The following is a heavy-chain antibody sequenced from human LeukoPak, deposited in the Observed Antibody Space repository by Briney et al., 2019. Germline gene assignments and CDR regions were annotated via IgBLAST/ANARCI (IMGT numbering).Heavy chain of an antibody. J-gene: IGHJ2*01. D-gene: IGHD3-3*01. Sequence: GGSLRLSCAASGFTLSRNWMSWVRQAPGKGLEWVANIKQDGSEKDYVDSVKGRFTISRDNAKNSLYLQMNSLRAEDAAVYYCARESDFWSGYYGGYFDLWGRGTLVTVSS. CDR3: ARESDFWSGYYGGYFDL. CDR2: IKQDGSEK. CDR1: GFTLSRNW. V-gene: IGHV3-7*01.